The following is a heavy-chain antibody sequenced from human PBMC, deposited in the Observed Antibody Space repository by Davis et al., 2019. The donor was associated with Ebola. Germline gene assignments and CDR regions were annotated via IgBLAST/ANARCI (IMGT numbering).Heavy chain of an antibody. CDR1: GGSISNYY. CDR3: ARYSGTFGWLDP. V-gene: IGHV4-4*07. D-gene: IGHD1-26*01. CDR2: IYTSGST. Sequence: MPSETLSLTCTVSGGSISNYYWNWIRQSAGKGLEWIGHIYTSGSTTYNPSLKSRVTMSIDTSKNQFYLELASVTAADTAVYFCARYSGTFGWLDPWGQGTLVTVSS. J-gene: IGHJ5*02.